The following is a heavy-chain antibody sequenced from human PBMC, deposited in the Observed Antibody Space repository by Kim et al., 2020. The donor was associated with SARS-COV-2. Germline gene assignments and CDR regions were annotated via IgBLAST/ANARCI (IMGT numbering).Heavy chain of an antibody. CDR2: ISGSGSAT. CDR3: ASCLSNCVSRSSSPYF. D-gene: IGHD6-6*01. J-gene: IGHJ4*01. V-gene: IGHV3-23*01. CDR1: GFTFSSNA. Sequence: GGSLRLSCAASGFTFSSNAMTWVRQAPGKGLEWVAAISGSGSATYYADSAKGRFTISRDNSKNTLYLQMNSLRAEDAAVYYCASCLSNCVSRSSSPYF.